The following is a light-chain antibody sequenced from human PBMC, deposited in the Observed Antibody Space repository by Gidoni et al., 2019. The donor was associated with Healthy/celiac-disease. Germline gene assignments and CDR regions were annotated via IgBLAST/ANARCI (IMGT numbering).Light chain of an antibody. J-gene: IGKJ1*01. Sequence: DIQMTQSPSSLSASVGDRVTITCRASQSISSYLNWYQQKPGKAPKLPIYAASSLQSGVPSRFSGSGSGKDFNFTISSFEPEDFGTYYCQQSYSTPWTFGQGTKVEIK. CDR1: QSISSY. CDR3: QQSYSTPWT. CDR2: AAS. V-gene: IGKV1-39*01.